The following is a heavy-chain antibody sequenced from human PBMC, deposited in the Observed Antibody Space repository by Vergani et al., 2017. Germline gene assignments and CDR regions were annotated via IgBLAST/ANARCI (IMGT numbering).Heavy chain of an antibody. Sequence: QVQLQQWGAGLLKPSETLSLTCAVYGGSFSGYYWSWIRQPPGKGLEWIGEINHRGSTNYNPSLKSRVTISVDTSKNQFSLKLSSVTAADTAVYYCARGPTDILTGYFPYYGMDVWGQGTTVTVSS. CDR1: GGSFSGYY. CDR2: INHRGST. V-gene: IGHV4-34*01. D-gene: IGHD3-9*01. J-gene: IGHJ6*02. CDR3: ARGPTDILTGYFPYYGMDV.